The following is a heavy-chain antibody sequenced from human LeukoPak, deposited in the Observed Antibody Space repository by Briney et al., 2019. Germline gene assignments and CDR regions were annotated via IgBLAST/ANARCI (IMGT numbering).Heavy chain of an antibody. CDR3: ARIFIRNGYSSYFDC. CDR1: GFSISSGHY. V-gene: IGHV4-38-2*02. D-gene: IGHD5-18*01. CDR2: VYQSGTT. J-gene: IGHJ4*02. Sequence: NPSETLSLTCTVSGFSISSGHYWGWVRQPPGAGLEWIGSVYQSGTTYYNPSLKSRVTTSVDMSKNQFSLRLRPVTAADTAAYYCARIFIRNGYSSYFDCWGQGTLVTVSS.